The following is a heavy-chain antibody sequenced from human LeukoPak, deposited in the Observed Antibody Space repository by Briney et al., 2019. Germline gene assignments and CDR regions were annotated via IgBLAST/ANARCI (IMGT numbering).Heavy chain of an antibody. D-gene: IGHD3-10*01. V-gene: IGHV1-69*13. CDR2: IIPIFGTA. Sequence: VASVTVSCRASGGXFSSYAISRVRQAPGQGLEWMGGIIPIFGTANYAQKFQGRVTITADESTSTAYMELSSLRSEDTAVYYCASPVAYYYGSGSYRWENWFDPWGQGTLVTVSS. CDR3: ASPVAYYYGSGSYRWENWFDP. CDR1: GGXFSSYA. J-gene: IGHJ5*02.